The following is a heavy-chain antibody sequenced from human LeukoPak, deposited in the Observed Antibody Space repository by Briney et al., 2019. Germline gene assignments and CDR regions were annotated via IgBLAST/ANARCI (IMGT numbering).Heavy chain of an antibody. CDR1: GFTFSSYA. V-gene: IGHV3-23*01. J-gene: IGHJ4*02. Sequence: PGGSLRPSCAASGFTFSSYAMSWVRQAPGKGLEWVSAISGSGGSTYYADSVKGRFTISRDNSKNTLYLQMNSLRAEDTAVYYYAKDSHERITIFGVVMANGYFDYWGQGTLVTVSS. CDR3: AKDSHERITIFGVVMANGYFDY. D-gene: IGHD3-3*01. CDR2: ISGSGGST.